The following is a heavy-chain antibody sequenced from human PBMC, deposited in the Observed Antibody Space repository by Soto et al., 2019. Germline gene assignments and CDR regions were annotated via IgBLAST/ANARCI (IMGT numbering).Heavy chain of an antibody. Sequence: QVQLVQSGAEVKKPGSSVKVSCKASGGTFSSYAINWVRQAPGQGLEWMGGIIRIFGTPDYAQRFQGRVTSTADESTSTAYMELSSLRSEDTAVSYCARQGSNEYYYYGMDVWGQGTTVTVSS. CDR3: ARQGSNEYYYYGMDV. V-gene: IGHV1-69*12. J-gene: IGHJ6*02. CDR1: GGTFSSYA. CDR2: IIRIFGTP. D-gene: IGHD3-10*01.